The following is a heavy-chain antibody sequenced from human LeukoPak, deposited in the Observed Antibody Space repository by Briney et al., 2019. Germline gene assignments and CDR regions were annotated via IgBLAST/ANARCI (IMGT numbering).Heavy chain of an antibody. J-gene: IGHJ6*03. D-gene: IGHD1-14*01. CDR1: GGSISSGGYY. Sequence: SETLSLTCAVSGGSISSGGYYWSWMRQHPGKGLEWIGYIYYSGRTYYTLSLKSRVTISVDTSNNQFSLKLSPVTAADTAVYYCATFFTGYYYYYMDVWGKGTTVTVSS. V-gene: IGHV4-31*11. CDR3: ATFFTGYYYYYMDV. CDR2: IYYSGRT.